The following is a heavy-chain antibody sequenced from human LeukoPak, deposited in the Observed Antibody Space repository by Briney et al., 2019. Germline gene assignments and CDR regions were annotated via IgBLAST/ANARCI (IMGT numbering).Heavy chain of an antibody. V-gene: IGHV4-30-4*01. Sequence: SETLSLTCTVSGGSISSGDYYWSWIRQPPGKGLEWIGYIYYSGSTYYNPSLKSRVTISVDTSKNQFSLKLSSVTAADTAVYYCARKSWVTDFDYWGQGTLVTVSS. CDR2: IYYSGST. J-gene: IGHJ4*02. CDR3: ARKSWVTDFDY. D-gene: IGHD2-21*02. CDR1: GGSISSGDYY.